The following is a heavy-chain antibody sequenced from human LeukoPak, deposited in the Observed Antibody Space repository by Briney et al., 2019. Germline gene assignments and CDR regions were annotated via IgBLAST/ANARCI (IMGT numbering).Heavy chain of an antibody. V-gene: IGHV1-2*02. Sequence: GASVKVSCKASGYTFTVYYMHWVRQAPGQGLEWMGWINPNSGGTNYAQKLQGRVTMTRDTSISTAYMELSRLRSDDTAVYYCARVPGGSYGWFDPWGQGTLVTVSS. CDR3: ARVPGGSYGWFDP. D-gene: IGHD1-26*01. CDR2: INPNSGGT. J-gene: IGHJ5*02. CDR1: GYTFTVYY.